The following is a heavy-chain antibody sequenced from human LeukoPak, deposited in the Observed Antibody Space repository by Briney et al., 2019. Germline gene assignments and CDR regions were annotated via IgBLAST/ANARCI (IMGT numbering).Heavy chain of an antibody. D-gene: IGHD1-26*01. CDR3: LLRIVGATGGDY. V-gene: IGHV3-30*02. Sequence: GGSLRLSCAASGFTFNNAWMTWVRQAPGKGLEWVAFIRYDGSNKYYADSVKGRFTISRDNSKNTLYLQMNSLRAEDTAVYYSLLRIVGATGGDYWGQGTLVTVSS. J-gene: IGHJ4*02. CDR2: IRYDGSNK. CDR1: GFTFNNAW.